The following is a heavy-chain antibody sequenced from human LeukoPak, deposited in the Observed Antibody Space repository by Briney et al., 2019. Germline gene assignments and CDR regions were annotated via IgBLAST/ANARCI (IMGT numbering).Heavy chain of an antibody. D-gene: IGHD2-8*02. Sequence: SETLSLTCTVSGGSFSSYYYNRIRQPAGKGLEWIGRIYTSGNINYNPSLKSRVTMSVDTSKNQFSLKLISVTAADTAVYYCARGYWYGDYWGQGTLVTVSS. CDR3: ARGYWYGDY. CDR1: GGSFSSYY. CDR2: IYTSGNI. J-gene: IGHJ4*02. V-gene: IGHV4-4*07.